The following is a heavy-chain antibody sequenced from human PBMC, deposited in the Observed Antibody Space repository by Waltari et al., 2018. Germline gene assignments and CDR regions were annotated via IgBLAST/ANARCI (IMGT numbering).Heavy chain of an antibody. CDR3: ARVGAIFGVVIIRSYFDL. CDR1: GFTFSDSY. D-gene: IGHD3-3*01. V-gene: IGHV3-11*04. CDR2: ISSSGSSI. J-gene: IGHJ4*02. Sequence: QVQLVESGGGLVKPGGSLRLSCAASGFTFSDSYITWVRQAPGKGLEWLSYISSSGSSINYADSVKGRFTISRDNAKNSLYLQMNSLRAEDTAVYYCARVGAIFGVVIIRSYFDLWGQGTLVTVSS.